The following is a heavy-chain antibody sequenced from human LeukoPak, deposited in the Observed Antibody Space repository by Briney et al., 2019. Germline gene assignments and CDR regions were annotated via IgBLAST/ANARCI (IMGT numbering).Heavy chain of an antibody. CDR1: GGSISSYY. CDR3: AIVRGITMVRGVIIFAAAFDI. D-gene: IGHD3-10*01. J-gene: IGHJ3*02. Sequence: PSETLSLTCTVSGGSISSYYWSWIRQPAGKGLEWIGRIYTSGSTNYNPSLKSRVTMSVDTSKNQFSLKLSSVTAADTAVYYCAIVRGITMVRGVIIFAAAFDIWGQGTMVTVSS. CDR2: IYTSGST. V-gene: IGHV4-4*07.